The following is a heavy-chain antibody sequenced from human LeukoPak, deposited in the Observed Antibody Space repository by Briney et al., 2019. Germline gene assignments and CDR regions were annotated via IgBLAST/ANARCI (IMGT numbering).Heavy chain of an antibody. J-gene: IGHJ5*02. CDR3: ARVNAGRGGADSSGYRNWFDP. Sequence: SETLSLTCTVSGGSISSYYWSWIRQPPGKGLEWIGYIYYSGSTNYNPSLKSRVTISVDTSKNQFSLKLSSVTAADTAVYYCARVNAGRGGADSSGYRNWFDPWGQGTLVTVSS. CDR2: IYYSGST. D-gene: IGHD3-22*01. CDR1: GGSISSYY. V-gene: IGHV4-59*01.